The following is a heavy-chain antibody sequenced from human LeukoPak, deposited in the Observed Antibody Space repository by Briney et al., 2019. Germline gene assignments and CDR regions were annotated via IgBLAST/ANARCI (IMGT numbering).Heavy chain of an antibody. Sequence: GGSLRLSCAASGFTFSSYAMSWVRQAPGKGLEWVSTIGDNVGRTYYADYVKGRFTISRDNSNNSLFVQMNSLRVEDTAVYFCAKSRSGSANWALRIFDNWGQGTLVTVSS. CDR2: IGDNVGRT. V-gene: IGHV3-23*01. J-gene: IGHJ4*02. CDR3: AKSRSGSANWALRIFDN. D-gene: IGHD1-1*01. CDR1: GFTFSSYA.